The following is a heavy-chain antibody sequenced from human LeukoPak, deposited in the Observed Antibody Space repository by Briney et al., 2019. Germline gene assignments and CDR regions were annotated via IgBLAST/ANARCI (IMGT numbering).Heavy chain of an antibody. CDR1: GFTFSSYE. CDR3: ARGDSMRVVDIVASPQLDYGDYPTPQLFDY. CDR2: ISSSGSTI. V-gene: IGHV3-48*03. D-gene: IGHD4-17*01. J-gene: IGHJ4*02. Sequence: PGGSLRLSCAASGFTFSSYEMNWVRQAPGKGLEWVSYISSSGSTIYYADSVKGRFTISRDNSKNTLYLQMNSLRAEDTAVYYCARGDSMRVVDIVASPQLDYGDYPTPQLFDYWGQGTLVTVSS.